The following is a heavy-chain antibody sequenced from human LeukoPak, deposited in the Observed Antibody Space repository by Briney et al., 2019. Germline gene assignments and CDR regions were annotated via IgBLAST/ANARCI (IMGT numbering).Heavy chain of an antibody. CDR2: ISSSGDTI. Sequence: GGSLRLSCAASGFTFSSFTITWVRQAPGKGLEWVSYISSSGDTIYYADSVKGRFTISRDNAKSSLSLQMNSLRVEDTAVYYCARMGPTSLDFWGQGTLVTVPS. V-gene: IGHV3-48*04. D-gene: IGHD1-26*01. CDR1: GFTFSSFT. J-gene: IGHJ4*02. CDR3: ARMGPTSLDF.